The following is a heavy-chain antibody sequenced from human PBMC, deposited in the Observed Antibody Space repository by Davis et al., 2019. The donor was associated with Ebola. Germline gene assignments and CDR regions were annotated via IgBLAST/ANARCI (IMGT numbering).Heavy chain of an antibody. Sequence: AASVKVSCKTSGYTFTAYYMHWVRQAPGQGLEWMAWINPNNGDTNYAQNFQGRVTTTRDTSISTVYMELKRLTSDDTAVYYCARVRVYSSSSYWFDPWGQGTLVTVSS. J-gene: IGHJ5*02. D-gene: IGHD6-6*01. CDR2: INPNNGDT. V-gene: IGHV1-2*02. CDR1: GYTFTAYY. CDR3: ARVRVYSSSSYWFDP.